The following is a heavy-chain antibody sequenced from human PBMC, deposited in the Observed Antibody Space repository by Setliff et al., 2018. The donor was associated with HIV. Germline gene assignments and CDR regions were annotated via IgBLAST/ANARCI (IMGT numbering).Heavy chain of an antibody. Sequence: ASVKVSCKGLHFTFTNYGITWVRQAPGQGLEWMGWVNANDGSTSYALKLQGRVTLTRDTSTSTAYMELRSLTSDDTGVYYCARRHATLPFDYWGQGTPVTVPQ. CDR2: VNANDGST. V-gene: IGHV1-18*01. CDR3: ARRHATLPFDY. J-gene: IGHJ4*02. D-gene: IGHD1-26*01. CDR1: HFTFTNYG.